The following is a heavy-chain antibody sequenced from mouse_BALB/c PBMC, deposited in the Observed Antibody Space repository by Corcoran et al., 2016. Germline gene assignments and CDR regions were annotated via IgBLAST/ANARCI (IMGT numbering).Heavy chain of an antibody. V-gene: IGHV9-3-1*01. CDR3: ASYYGNYYAMDY. CDR1: GYTFTNYG. Sequence: QIQLVQSGPELKKPGETVKISCKASGYTFTNYGMNWVKQAPGKGLKWMGWINTYTGEPTYADDFKGRFAFSLETSASTAYLQINNLKNEDTATYFCASYYGNYYAMDYWCQGTSVTVSS. CDR2: INTYTGEP. J-gene: IGHJ4*01. D-gene: IGHD2-1*01.